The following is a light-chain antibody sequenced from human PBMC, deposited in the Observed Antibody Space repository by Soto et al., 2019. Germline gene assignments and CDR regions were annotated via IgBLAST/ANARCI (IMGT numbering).Light chain of an antibody. CDR1: SSDVGGHNT. CDR2: GVS. J-gene: IGLJ2*01. Sequence: QSALTQPASVSGSPGQSITISCTGTSSDVGGHNTVSWYQKHPDKAPQLLIFGVSLRPSAISTRFSGSKSGNTASLTISGLQPEDEADYFCSSYTNSSTLVFGGGTQLTVL. V-gene: IGLV2-14*01. CDR3: SSYTNSSTLV.